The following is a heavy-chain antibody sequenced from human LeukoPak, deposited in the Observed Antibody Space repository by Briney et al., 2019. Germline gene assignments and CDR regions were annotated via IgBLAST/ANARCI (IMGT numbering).Heavy chain of an antibody. D-gene: IGHD2-2*03. V-gene: IGHV4-34*01. Sequence: SETLSLTCAVYGGSFSGCYWSWIRQPPGKGLEWTGEINHSGSTNYNPSLKSRVTISVDTSKNQFSLKLSSVTAADTAVYYCARAIGYCSSTSCRAYFDYWGQGTLVTVSS. CDR3: ARAIGYCSSTSCRAYFDY. CDR2: INHSGST. CDR1: GGSFSGCY. J-gene: IGHJ4*02.